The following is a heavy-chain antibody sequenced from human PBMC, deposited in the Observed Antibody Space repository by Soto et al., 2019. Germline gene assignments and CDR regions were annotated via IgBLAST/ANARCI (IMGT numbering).Heavy chain of an antibody. Sequence: QVQLVESGGGLVKPGGSLRLSCAASGFTFSDYYMSWIRQAPGKGLEWVSYISSSSSYTNYADSVKGRFTISRDNAKNSLYLQMNSLRAEDTAVYYCAIDQHEVWYYYYYGMDVWGQGTTVTVSS. CDR1: GFTFSDYY. D-gene: IGHD3-16*01. J-gene: IGHJ6*02. V-gene: IGHV3-11*06. CDR2: ISSSSSYT. CDR3: AIDQHEVWYYYYYGMDV.